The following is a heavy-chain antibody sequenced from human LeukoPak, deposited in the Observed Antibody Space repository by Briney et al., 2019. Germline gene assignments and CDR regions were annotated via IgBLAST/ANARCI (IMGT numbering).Heavy chain of an antibody. CDR2: IDVGSYT. CDR3: ASEGVVGPVAHFDY. D-gene: IGHD1-26*01. CDR1: GFTFSNYA. Sequence: GGSLRLSCAVSGFTFSNYAMNWIRQAPGKGLEWVSSIDVGSYTYYAGSVKGRFTISRDNAENLLYLQMNSLRVEDTAVYYCASEGVVGPVAHFDYWGQGALVTVSS. V-gene: IGHV3-21*01. J-gene: IGHJ4*02.